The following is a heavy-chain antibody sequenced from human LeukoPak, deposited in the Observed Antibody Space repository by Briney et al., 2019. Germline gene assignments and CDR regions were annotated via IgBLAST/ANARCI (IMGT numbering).Heavy chain of an antibody. Sequence: GRSLRLSCAASGFTFSSYGMHWVRQAPGKGLEWVAVIWYDGSNKYYADSVKGRFTISRDNSKNTLYLQMNSLRAEDTAVYYCARAFSPYYYDSSGYYPFDYWGQGTLVTVSS. CDR3: ARAFSPYYYDSSGYYPFDY. CDR2: IWYDGSNK. D-gene: IGHD3-22*01. J-gene: IGHJ4*02. CDR1: GFTFSSYG. V-gene: IGHV3-33*01.